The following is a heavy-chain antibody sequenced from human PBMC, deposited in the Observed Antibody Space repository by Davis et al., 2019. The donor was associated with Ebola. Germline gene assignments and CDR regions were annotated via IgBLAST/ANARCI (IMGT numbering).Heavy chain of an antibody. Sequence: SETLSLTCTVSGGSISSYYWSWIRQPPGKGLEWIGSIYYSGSIFYNPSLKSRVTISIDTSKNQFSLQLNSVTAADTAVYYCAGGAVNSNGWLDSWGQGTLVTVSS. CDR3: AGGAVNSNGWLDS. CDR1: GGSISSYY. D-gene: IGHD6-19*01. J-gene: IGHJ4*02. V-gene: IGHV4-59*05. CDR2: IYYSGSI.